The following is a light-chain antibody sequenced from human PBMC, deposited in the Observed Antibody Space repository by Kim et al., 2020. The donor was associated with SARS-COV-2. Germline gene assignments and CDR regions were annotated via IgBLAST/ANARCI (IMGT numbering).Light chain of an antibody. CDR3: SSYTSSSTLI. CDR1: SSDVGSYNR. CDR2: EVS. V-gene: IGLV2-18*02. J-gene: IGLJ2*01. Sequence: GQSVTSSCTGTSSDVGSYNRVSWYQQPPDTAPKLIIYEVSDRPSGVPHRFSGSKSGNTASLTISWLQTEDEADYYCSSYTSSSTLIFGGGTQLTVL.